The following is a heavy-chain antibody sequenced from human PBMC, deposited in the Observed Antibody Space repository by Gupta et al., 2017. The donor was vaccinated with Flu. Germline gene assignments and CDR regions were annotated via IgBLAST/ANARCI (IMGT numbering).Heavy chain of an antibody. J-gene: IGHJ2*01. CDR3: ARDGGPNWYFDL. D-gene: IGHD4-23*01. Sequence: QVQLVQSGAEVKKPGASVKVSCKASGYTFTGYYMHWVRQAPGQGLEWMGWINPNSGGTTYAQKCQGWVTMTRDTSISTAYMELSRLRSDDTAGDYCARDGGPNWYFDLWGRGTLGTVSS. V-gene: IGHV1-2*04. CDR1: GYTFTGYY. CDR2: INPNSGGT.